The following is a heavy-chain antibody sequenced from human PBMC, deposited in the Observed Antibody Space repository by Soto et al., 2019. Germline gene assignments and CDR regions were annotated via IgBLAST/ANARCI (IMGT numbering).Heavy chain of an antibody. CDR1: GGTFSSYS. V-gene: IGHV1-69*01. Sequence: QVQLVQSGAEVKKPGSSVKVSCKASGGTFSSYSINWVRQAPGQGLEWMGEITPFFGTANYAQKFQGRVTITADESTSTAYMELSSLRSEDTAVYYCARDGGRHSGGIDYWGQGTLVTVSS. CDR3: ARDGGRHSGGIDY. J-gene: IGHJ4*02. CDR2: ITPFFGTA. D-gene: IGHD1-26*01.